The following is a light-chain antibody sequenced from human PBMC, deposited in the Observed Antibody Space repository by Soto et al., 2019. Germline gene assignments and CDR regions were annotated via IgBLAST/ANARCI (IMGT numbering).Light chain of an antibody. CDR1: QSISSY. J-gene: IGKJ2*01. Sequence: DIQMTQSPSSLSASVGDRVTITCRESQSISSYLNWYQQKPGKAPKLLIYAASSLQSGDPSRFSGSGSGTAITLTISSLQPEDFATYYGQQCYSTTYTFGQGIKLESK. V-gene: IGKV1-39*01. CDR3: QQCYSTTYT. CDR2: AAS.